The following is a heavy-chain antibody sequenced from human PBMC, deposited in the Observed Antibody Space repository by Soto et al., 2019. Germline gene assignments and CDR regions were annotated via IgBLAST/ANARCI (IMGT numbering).Heavy chain of an antibody. J-gene: IGHJ5*02. D-gene: IGHD6-13*01. CDR3: ARGIAAAGMDWFDP. Sequence: QVQLQESGPGLVKPSQTLSLTCTVSGGSISSGGYYWSWIRQHPGKGLECIGYIYYSGSTYYNPSLKSRVTISVDTSKNQFSLKLSSVTAADTAVYYCARGIAAAGMDWFDPWGQGTLVTVSS. CDR1: GGSISSGGYY. CDR2: IYYSGST. V-gene: IGHV4-31*03.